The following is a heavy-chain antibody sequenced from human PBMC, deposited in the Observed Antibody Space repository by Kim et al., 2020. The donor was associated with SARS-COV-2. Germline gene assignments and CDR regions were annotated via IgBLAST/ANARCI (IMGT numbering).Heavy chain of an antibody. D-gene: IGHD3-3*01. Sequence: GGSLRLSCAASGFTFSRYGMHWVRQAPGKGLEWVAVISYDGSNKYYADSVKGRFTISRDNSKNTLYLQMNSLRAEDTAVYYCAKDHRYYDFWSGYLNPAYYYYYYMDVWGKGTTVTVSS. CDR1: GFTFSRYG. J-gene: IGHJ6*03. CDR2: ISYDGSNK. V-gene: IGHV3-30*18. CDR3: AKDHRYYDFWSGYLNPAYYYYYYMDV.